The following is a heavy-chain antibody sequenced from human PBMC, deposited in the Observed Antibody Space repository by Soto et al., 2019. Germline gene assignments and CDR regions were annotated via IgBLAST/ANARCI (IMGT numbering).Heavy chain of an antibody. D-gene: IGHD6-13*01. V-gene: IGHV1-69*01. CDR2: VIPIMGAP. Sequence: QIQLVQSGAEVKKPGTSVKVSCKASGGTFNNYAVTWVRQAPGQGLEWMGGVIPIMGAPNYGQNFQGRITITAYGSPDPVYVELRSIIPEVTAIYSWASSYGTSWYGDWWGQVNLVTISA. J-gene: IGHJ4*02. CDR1: GGTFNNYA. CDR3: ASSYGTSWYGDW.